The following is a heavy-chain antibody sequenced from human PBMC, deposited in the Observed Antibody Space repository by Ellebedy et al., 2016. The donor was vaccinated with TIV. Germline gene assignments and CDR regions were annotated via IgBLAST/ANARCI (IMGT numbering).Heavy chain of an antibody. CDR1: GYSFTTYW. CDR3: ARRRREWEVIEY. J-gene: IGHJ4*02. CDR2: IWPGDSDT. Sequence: GESLKISCKGSGYSFTTYWIGWVRQMPGKGLEWMGIIWPGDSDTRYSPSFQGQVTISVDKSISTAYLQWSSLKASDTAIYYCARRRREWEVIEYWGQGTLVTVSS. V-gene: IGHV5-51*01. D-gene: IGHD1-26*01.